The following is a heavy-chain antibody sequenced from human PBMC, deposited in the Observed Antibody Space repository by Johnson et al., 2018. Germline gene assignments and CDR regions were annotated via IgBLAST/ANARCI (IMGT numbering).Heavy chain of an antibody. D-gene: IGHD2-2*01. J-gene: IGHJ6*03. CDR1: GFTFSRYA. Sequence: QVQLVQSGGGVVQPGWSLRLSCAASGFTFSRYAMYWVRQAQGKGLEWVAVTSYDVINKFYGDSVKGRFPISSNNSKETLYLQMNSLSTEDTAVDYGPRVGRDCSIGSCDYCYYREVWGKGTTVTVSS. V-gene: IGHV3-30*01. CDR3: PRVGRDCSIGSCDYCYYREV. CDR2: TSYDVINK.